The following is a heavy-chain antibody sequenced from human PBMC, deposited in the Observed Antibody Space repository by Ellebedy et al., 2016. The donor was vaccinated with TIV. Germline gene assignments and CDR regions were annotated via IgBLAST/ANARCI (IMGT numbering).Heavy chain of an antibody. CDR3: ARGWFGSGMGV. CDR1: GDSVSPDIG. V-gene: IGHV6-1*01. J-gene: IGHJ6*02. CDR2: TYYRSKWNN. Sequence: SQTLSLICVISGDSVSPDIGWNWIRQSPSRGLEWLGRTYYRSKWNNDYAVSLKSRITINPDTSKNLFSLQLNSVTPEDPAVYYCARGWFGSGMGVWGQGTTVTVSS. D-gene: IGHD3-10*01.